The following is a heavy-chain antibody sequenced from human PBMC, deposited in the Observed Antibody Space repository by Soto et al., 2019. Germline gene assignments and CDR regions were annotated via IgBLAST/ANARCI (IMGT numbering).Heavy chain of an antibody. CDR1: GGSISSYY. CDR2: IYYSGST. J-gene: IGHJ5*02. CDR3: ASEVHYLTGYYPP. D-gene: IGHD3-9*01. V-gene: IGHV4-59*01. Sequence: SETLSLACTVSGGSISSYYWSWIRQPPGKGLEWIGYIYYSGSTNYNPSLKSRVTISVDTSKNQFSLKLSSVTAADTALYYCASEVHYLTGYYPPRGQGTRVTVS.